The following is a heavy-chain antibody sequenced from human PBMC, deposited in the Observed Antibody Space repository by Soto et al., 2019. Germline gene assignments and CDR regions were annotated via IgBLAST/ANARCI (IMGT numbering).Heavy chain of an antibody. J-gene: IGHJ5*02. CDR1: GGSISSSSYY. Sequence: LSLTCTVSGGSISSSSYYWGWIRQPPGKGLEWIGSIYYSGSTYYNPSLKSRVTISVDTSKDQFSLKLSSVTAADTAVYYCARRGTTGYSSGWYTWNWFDPWGQGTLVTVSS. CDR2: IYYSGST. CDR3: ARRGTTGYSSGWYTWNWFDP. V-gene: IGHV4-39*01. D-gene: IGHD6-19*01.